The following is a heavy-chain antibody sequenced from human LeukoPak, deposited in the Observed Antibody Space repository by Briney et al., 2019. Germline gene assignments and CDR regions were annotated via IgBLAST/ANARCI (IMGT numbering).Heavy chain of an antibody. J-gene: IGHJ5*02. CDR3: ATARNYYGSGSYYWFDP. D-gene: IGHD3-10*01. CDR2: FDPEDGET. CDR1: GYTLTELS. Sequence: ASVKVSCKVSGYTLTELSMHWVRQAPGKGLEWMGGFDPEDGETIYAQKFQGRVTMTEDTSTDTAYMELSSLRSEDTAVCYCATARNYYGSGSYYWFDPWGQGTLVTVSS. V-gene: IGHV1-24*01.